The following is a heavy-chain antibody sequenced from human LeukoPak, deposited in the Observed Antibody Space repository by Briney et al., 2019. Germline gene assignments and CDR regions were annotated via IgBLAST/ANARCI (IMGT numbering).Heavy chain of an antibody. CDR2: IYYSGST. CDR1: GGSISSSSYY. D-gene: IGHD3-3*01. V-gene: IGHV4-39*01. CDR3: ARSFWSGYYSAFDY. J-gene: IGHJ4*02. Sequence: SETLSLTCTVSGGSISSSSYYWGWIRQPPGKGLEWIGSIYYSGSTYYNPSLKSRVTISVDTSKNQFSLKLSSETAADTAVYYCARSFWSGYYSAFDYWGQGTLVTVSS.